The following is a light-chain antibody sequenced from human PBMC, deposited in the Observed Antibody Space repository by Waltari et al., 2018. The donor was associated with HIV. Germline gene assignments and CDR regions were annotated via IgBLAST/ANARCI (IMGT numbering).Light chain of an antibody. CDR3: QVWDSSSDHL. V-gene: IGLV3-21*02. CDR2: DDI. CDR1: NIGSKS. Sequence: SYVPTQPPSVSVAPGQTARITCGGNNIGSKSVHWYQQKPGQAPVLVIYDDIGRPSGSPEGFSGSNSGNTATLTISRVEAGDEADYYCQVWDSSSDHLFGGGTKVTVL. J-gene: IGLJ2*01.